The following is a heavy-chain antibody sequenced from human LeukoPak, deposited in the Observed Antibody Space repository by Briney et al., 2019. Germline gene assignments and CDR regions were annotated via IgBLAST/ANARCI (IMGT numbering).Heavy chain of an antibody. J-gene: IGHJ4*02. CDR3: AITYYDFWSGPLPSVYDY. CDR1: GGSISSGSYY. D-gene: IGHD3-3*01. V-gene: IGHV4-61*02. Sequence: SSETLSLTCTVSGGSISSGSYYWSWIRQPAGKGLEWIGRIYTSGSTNYNPSLKSRVTISVDTSKNQFSLKLSSVTAADTAVYYCAITYYDFWSGPLPSVYDYWGQGTLVTVSS. CDR2: IYTSGST.